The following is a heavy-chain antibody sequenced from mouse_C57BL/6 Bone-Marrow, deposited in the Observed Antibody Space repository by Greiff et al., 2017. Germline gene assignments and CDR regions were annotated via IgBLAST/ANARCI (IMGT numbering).Heavy chain of an antibody. CDR3: ASPTIVTTPAY. V-gene: IGHV5-6*01. J-gene: IGHJ3*01. D-gene: IGHD2-5*01. CDR2: ISSGGSYT. Sequence: EVQGVESGGDLVKPGGSLKLSCAASGFTFSSYGMSWVRQTPDKRLEWVATISSGGSYTYYPDSVKGRFTISRDNAKNTLYLQMSSLKSEDTAMYYCASPTIVTTPAYWGQGTLVTVSA. CDR1: GFTFSSYG.